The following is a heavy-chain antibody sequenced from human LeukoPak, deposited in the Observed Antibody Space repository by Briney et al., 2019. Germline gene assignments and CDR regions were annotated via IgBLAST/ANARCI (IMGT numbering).Heavy chain of an antibody. CDR2: IIPIFGTA. CDR3: ARGAVAGEGYNWFDP. Sequence: ASVKVSCKASGYTFTSYDINWVRQAPGQGLEWMGRIIPIFGTANYAQKFQGRVTITTDESTSTAYMELSSLRSEDTAVYYCARGAVAGEGYNWFDPWGQGTLVTVSS. J-gene: IGHJ5*02. D-gene: IGHD6-19*01. V-gene: IGHV1-69*05. CDR1: GYTFTSYD.